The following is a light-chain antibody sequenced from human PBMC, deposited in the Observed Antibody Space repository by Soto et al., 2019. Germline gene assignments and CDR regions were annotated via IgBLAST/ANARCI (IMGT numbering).Light chain of an antibody. CDR1: QSISSY. V-gene: IGKV3-11*01. CDR3: QQRVNWPPLT. J-gene: IGKJ4*01. CDR2: DAS. Sequence: EVVMTQSPASLSLSPGERATLSCRASQSISSYLAWYQQKPGQAPRLLIYDASNRATGIPARFGGSGSGTDFTLTISSLEPEDFAVYYCQQRVNWPPLTFGGGTKVEI.